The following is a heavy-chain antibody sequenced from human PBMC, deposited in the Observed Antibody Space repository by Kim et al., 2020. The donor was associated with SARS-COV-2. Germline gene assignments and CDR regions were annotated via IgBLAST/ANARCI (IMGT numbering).Heavy chain of an antibody. V-gene: IGHV1-18*01. D-gene: IGHD3-10*01. J-gene: IGHJ4*02. CDR3: ARGAAGSGSYYPVDY. Sequence: QKLQGRVTMTTDTSTRTAYMELRSLRSDDTAVYYCARGAAGSGSYYPVDYWGQGTLVTVSS.